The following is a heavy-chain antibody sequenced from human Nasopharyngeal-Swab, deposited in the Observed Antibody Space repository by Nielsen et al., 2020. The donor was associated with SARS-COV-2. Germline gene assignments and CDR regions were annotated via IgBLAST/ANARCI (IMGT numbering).Heavy chain of an antibody. D-gene: IGHD6-13*01. V-gene: IGHV3-49*04. J-gene: IGHJ4*02. Sequence: GESLKISCTASGFTFGDYAMSWVHQAPGKGLEWVCFIRSKANGGTTEYAASVKGRFTISRDDSKSIAYLQLNSLKTEDTAVYYCTREYDDSWYAEIFDYWGQGTLVTVSS. CDR3: TREYDDSWYAEIFDY. CDR2: IRSKANGGTT. CDR1: GFTFGDYA.